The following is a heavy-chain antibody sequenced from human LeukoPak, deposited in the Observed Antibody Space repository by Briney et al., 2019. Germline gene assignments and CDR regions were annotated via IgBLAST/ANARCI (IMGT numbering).Heavy chain of an antibody. CDR2: ISWNSGSI. J-gene: IGHJ4*02. D-gene: IGHD3-22*01. V-gene: IGHV3-9*01. CDR1: GFTFDDYA. CDR3: AKGQAGYYYDSSGTFDY. Sequence: GRSLRLSCAASGFTFDDYAMHWVRHAPGKGLEWVSGISWNSGSIGYADSVKGRFTISRDNAKNSLYLQMNSLRAEDTALYYCAKGQAGYYYDSSGTFDYWGQGTLVTVSS.